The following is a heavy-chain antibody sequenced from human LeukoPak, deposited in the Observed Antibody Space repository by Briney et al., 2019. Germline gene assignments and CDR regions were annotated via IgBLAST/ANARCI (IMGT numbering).Heavy chain of an antibody. D-gene: IGHD1-1*01. J-gene: IGHJ4*02. CDR2: IRYDGSNK. CDR1: GFTFSTYG. Sequence: GGALRLSCAASGFTFSTYGMHWVRQAPGKGLEWVAFIRYDGSNKYYADSVKGRFTISRDNSKNTLYLQMNSLRGEDTAVYFCAKDKDPWKSTAISDFDYWGQGTLVTVSS. CDR3: AKDKDPWKSTAISDFDY. V-gene: IGHV3-30*02.